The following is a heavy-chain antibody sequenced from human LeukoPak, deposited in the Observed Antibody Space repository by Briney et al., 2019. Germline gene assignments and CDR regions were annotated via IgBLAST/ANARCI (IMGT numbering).Heavy chain of an antibody. CDR3: ARDHITMVRGVTSFYYYYYMDV. CDR1: GFTFSNYW. V-gene: IGHV3-74*01. Sequence: GGSLRLSCAASGFTFSNYWMHWVRQAPGKGLVWVSRIKSDGSSTSYADSVKGRFTISRDNAKNTLYLQMNSLRAEDTAVYYCARDHITMVRGVTSFYYYYYMDVWGKGTTVTVSS. D-gene: IGHD3-10*01. CDR2: IKSDGSST. J-gene: IGHJ6*03.